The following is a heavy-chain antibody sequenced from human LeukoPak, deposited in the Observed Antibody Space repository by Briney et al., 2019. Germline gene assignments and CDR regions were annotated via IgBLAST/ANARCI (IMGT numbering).Heavy chain of an antibody. J-gene: IGHJ3*02. V-gene: IGHV3-30*03. Sequence: GGSLRLSCAASGFTFSSYGMHWVRQAPGKGLEWVAVISYDGSNKYYADSVKGRFTISRDNSKNTLYLQMNSLRAEDTAVYYCVDTGIAAAGRGAFDIWGQGTMVTVSS. CDR2: ISYDGSNK. CDR1: GFTFSSYG. D-gene: IGHD6-13*01. CDR3: VDTGIAAAGRGAFDI.